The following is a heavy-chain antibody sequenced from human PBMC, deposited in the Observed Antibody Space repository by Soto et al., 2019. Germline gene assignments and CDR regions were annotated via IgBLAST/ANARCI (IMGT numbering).Heavy chain of an antibody. CDR3: ARGPSGDKVDY. CDR1: GGSTSSGDYC. V-gene: IGHV4-30-4*01. J-gene: IGHJ4*02. CDR2: IYPSGT. D-gene: IGHD1-26*01. Sequence: QVRLQEPGPRLVEPSQTLSLTCTVSGGSTSSGDYCWSWIRQPPGTGLEWIGHIYPSGTYINPSLKSRVTISVDLSKNQVSLKVNSVTAADTAVYYCARGPSGDKVDYWGQGTLVTVSS.